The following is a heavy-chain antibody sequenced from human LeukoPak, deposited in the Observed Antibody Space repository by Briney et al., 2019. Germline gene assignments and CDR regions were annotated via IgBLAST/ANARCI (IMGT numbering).Heavy chain of an antibody. Sequence: ASVKVPCKTSGYTFTSYYMHWVRQAPGQGLEWMGIINPSGGSTTYAQKFEGRVTMTRDTSTNTVYMELSSLRSEDTAVYYCARGYDSSSWYVRPRAPQQPTSPFDYWGQGTLVTVSS. J-gene: IGHJ4*02. CDR3: ARGYDSSSWYVRPRAPQQPTSPFDY. D-gene: IGHD6-13*01. CDR1: GYTFTSYY. V-gene: IGHV1-46*01. CDR2: INPSGGST.